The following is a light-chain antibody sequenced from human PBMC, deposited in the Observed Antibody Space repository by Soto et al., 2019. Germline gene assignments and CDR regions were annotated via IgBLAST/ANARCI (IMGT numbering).Light chain of an antibody. CDR2: AAS. Sequence: PSFLSAFVGDRVTITCWASHDSGTSLAWYQQKPGKAPKLLIYAASTLQSGVPSRFSGSGSGTEFALTLSSRHPEDSATYFCQQLNSYPLTFGGGTKVDIK. J-gene: IGKJ4*01. V-gene: IGKV1-9*01. CDR3: QQLNSYPLT. CDR1: HDSGTS.